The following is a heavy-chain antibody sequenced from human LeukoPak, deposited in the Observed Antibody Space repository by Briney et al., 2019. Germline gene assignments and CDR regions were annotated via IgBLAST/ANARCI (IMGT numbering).Heavy chain of an antibody. CDR2: IYYSGST. D-gene: IGHD4-17*01. CDR3: ARDRGYGDYLNYFDY. J-gene: IGHJ4*02. V-gene: IGHV4-59*01. CDR1: GGSITNYY. Sequence: SETLSLTCSVSGGSITNYYWSWIRQPPGKGLEWLGYIYYSGSTNSNPSLKSRVTISVDTSKNQFSLNLSSVTAADTAVYYCARDRGYGDYLNYFDYWGQGTLVTVSS.